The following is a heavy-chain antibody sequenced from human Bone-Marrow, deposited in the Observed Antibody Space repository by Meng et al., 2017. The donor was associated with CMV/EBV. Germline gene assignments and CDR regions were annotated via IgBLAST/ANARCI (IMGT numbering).Heavy chain of an antibody. V-gene: IGHV3-7*01. D-gene: IGHD3-22*01. CDR3: ATPFYYDSTGPTPVDN. CDR2: INQDGSEK. CDR1: GFIFSSYW. Sequence: GESLKISCAASGFIFSSYWMAWVRQAPGKGLEWVANINQDGSEKKYVDSVKGRFTISRDNARDSLYLQMNSLRAEDTAVYYCATPFYYDSTGPTPVDNWGQGTLVTVSS. J-gene: IGHJ4*02.